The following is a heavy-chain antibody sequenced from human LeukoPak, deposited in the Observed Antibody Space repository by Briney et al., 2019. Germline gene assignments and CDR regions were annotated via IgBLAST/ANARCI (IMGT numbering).Heavy chain of an antibody. CDR2: IKEDGSEK. V-gene: IGHV3-7*01. CDR3: ARVSQATWFEYAMDV. J-gene: IGHJ6*02. D-gene: IGHD5-12*01. CDR1: GFTFSSYW. Sequence: GGSLRLSCAASGFTFSSYWMSWVRQAPGKGLEWVANIKEDGSEKYYVDSVKGRFTISRDNAKKSLFLQMNGLRAEDTAVYYCARVSQATWFEYAMDVWGQGTTVTVSS.